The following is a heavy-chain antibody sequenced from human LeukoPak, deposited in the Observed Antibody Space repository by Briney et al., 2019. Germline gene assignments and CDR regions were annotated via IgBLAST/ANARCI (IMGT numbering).Heavy chain of an antibody. V-gene: IGHV5-10-1*01. CDR1: GYSFTSYW. Sequence: GESLKISCKGSGYSFTSYWISWVRQMPGKGLEWMGRIDPTDSYTNYSPSFQGHVTISADKSISTAYLQWSSLKASDTATYYCARLQQQLNAFDIWGQGTMVTVSS. CDR2: IDPTDSYT. CDR3: ARLQQQLNAFDI. J-gene: IGHJ3*02. D-gene: IGHD6-13*01.